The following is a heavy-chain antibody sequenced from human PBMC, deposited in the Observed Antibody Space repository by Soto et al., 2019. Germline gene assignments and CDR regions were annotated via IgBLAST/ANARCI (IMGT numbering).Heavy chain of an antibody. Sequence: QVQLVQSGAEVKKPGASVKLSCKASGYTFINYYIHWVRQAPGQGLEWMGIFNPTSGSTNYAQKFQGRVTLTMDTSTRTVHMELSRLRFDDTAVYYCARDLAAGDYWGQGTLVTVSS. CDR3: ARDLAAGDY. CDR2: FNPTSGST. V-gene: IGHV1-46*01. D-gene: IGHD6-13*01. CDR1: GYTFINYY. J-gene: IGHJ4*02.